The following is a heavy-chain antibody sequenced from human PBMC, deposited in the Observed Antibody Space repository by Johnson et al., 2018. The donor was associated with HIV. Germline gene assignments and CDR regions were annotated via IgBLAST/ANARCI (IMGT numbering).Heavy chain of an antibody. D-gene: IGHD3-10*01. CDR3: ARAVLWFGDHGFDV. J-gene: IGHJ3*01. CDR1: GFTVSSNY. Sequence: VQLVESGGGLVQPGGSLRLSCAASGFTVSSNYMSWVRQAPGKGLEWVSVIYSGGSTYYADSVKGRFTISRDNSKNTLYLQMNSLRAEDTAVYYCARAVLWFGDHGFDVWGQGTMVTVSS. V-gene: IGHV3-66*01. CDR2: IYSGGST.